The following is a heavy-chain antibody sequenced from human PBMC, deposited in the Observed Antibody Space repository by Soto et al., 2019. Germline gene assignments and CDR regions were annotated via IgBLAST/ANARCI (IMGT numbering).Heavy chain of an antibody. J-gene: IGHJ4*02. CDR1: GGSISSGGYY. D-gene: IGHD3-3*01. CDR3: ARGIWSGYYIGSFDY. CDR2: IYYSGST. Sequence: QVQLQESVPGLVKPSQTLSLTCTVSGGSISSGGYYWSWIRQHPGKGLEWIGYIYYSGSTYYNPSLKSRVTISVDTSKNQFSLKLSSVTAADTAVYYCARGIWSGYYIGSFDYWGQGTLVTVSS. V-gene: IGHV4-31*03.